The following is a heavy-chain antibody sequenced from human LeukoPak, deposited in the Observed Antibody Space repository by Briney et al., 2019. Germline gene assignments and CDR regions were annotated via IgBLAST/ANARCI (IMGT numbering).Heavy chain of an antibody. D-gene: IGHD6-6*01. J-gene: IGHJ5*02. V-gene: IGHV4-34*01. CDR2: INHSGST. CDR3: ARGDGVAARPGTFEP. Sequence: SETLSLTCAVYGGSFSGYYWSWIRQPPGKGLEWIGEINHSGSTNYNPSLKSRVTISVDTSKNQFSLKLSSVTAADTAVYYCARGDGVAARPGTFEPWGQGTLVTVSS. CDR1: GGSFSGYY.